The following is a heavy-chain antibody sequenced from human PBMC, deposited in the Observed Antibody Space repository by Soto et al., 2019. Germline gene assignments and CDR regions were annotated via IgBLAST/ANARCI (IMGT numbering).Heavy chain of an antibody. D-gene: IGHD1-26*01. Sequence: SVKVSCKASGGTFSSYAISWVRQAPGQGLEWMGGIIPIFGTANYAQRFQGRVTITADESTSTAYMELSSLRSEDTAVYYCARDCSGSPCGMDVWGQGTTVTVSS. CDR3: ARDCSGSPCGMDV. CDR2: IIPIFGTA. J-gene: IGHJ6*02. CDR1: GGTFSSYA. V-gene: IGHV1-69*13.